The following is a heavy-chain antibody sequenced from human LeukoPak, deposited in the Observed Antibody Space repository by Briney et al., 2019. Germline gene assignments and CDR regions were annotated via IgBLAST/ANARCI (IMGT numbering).Heavy chain of an antibody. CDR3: ATTNDGGGYQWGDFFDF. CDR1: GGTSNSHA. V-gene: IGHV1-69*04. CDR2: IIPNLGTT. J-gene: IGHJ4*02. Sequence: SVKVSCKASGGTSNSHAISWVRQAPGQGLEWMGRIIPNLGTTNRAQNFQDRVKLTADKSTNTAYMELTSLTSDDTAVYYCATTNDGGGYQWGDFFDFWGQGTLVTVSS. D-gene: IGHD3-22*01.